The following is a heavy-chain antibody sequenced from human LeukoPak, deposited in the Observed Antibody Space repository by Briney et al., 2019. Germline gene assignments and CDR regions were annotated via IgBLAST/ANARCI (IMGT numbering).Heavy chain of an antibody. CDR3: LAVSDSRTSDY. CDR1: GYTFSNYG. J-gene: IGHJ4*02. CDR2: ISAYNGNT. Sequence: ASVKVSCKASGYTFSNYGISWVRQTPGQGLEWMGWISAYNGNTNYAQKFQGRVTMTTDTSTSTAYMELGSLRFYCARDRSSLAVSDSRTSDYWGQGTLVTVSS. V-gene: IGHV1-18*01. D-gene: IGHD6-19*01.